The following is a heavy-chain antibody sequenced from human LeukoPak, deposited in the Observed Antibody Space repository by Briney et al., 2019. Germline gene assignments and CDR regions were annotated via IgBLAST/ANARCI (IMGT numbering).Heavy chain of an antibody. CDR2: ISSYNGDT. V-gene: IGHV1-18*01. CDR1: GYTFTSYG. CDR3: AIHYGSGHFTYYFDY. D-gene: IGHD6-19*01. J-gene: IGHJ4*02. Sequence: ASVKVSCKASGYTFTSYGISWVRQATGQGLEWMGWISSYNGDTNHAQNVQGRVTLTTDTSAGTAYMELRSLRSDDTAIYYCAIHYGSGHFTYYFDYWGQGTLVTVSS.